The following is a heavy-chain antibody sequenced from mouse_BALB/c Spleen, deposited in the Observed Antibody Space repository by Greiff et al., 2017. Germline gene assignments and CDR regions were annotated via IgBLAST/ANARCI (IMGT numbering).Heavy chain of an antibody. CDR2: ISSGGSYT. V-gene: IGHV5-9-4*01. CDR1: GFTFSSYA. CDR3: ERRGHYPYFAY. D-gene: IGHD5-5*01. Sequence: EVMLVESGGGLVKPGGSLKLSCAASGFTFSSYAMSWVRQTPEKRLEWVAEISSGGSYTYYPDTVTGRFTISRYNTNNTLYLEMSSLRSEDTAMYYGERRGHYPYFAYWGQGTLVTVSS. J-gene: IGHJ3*01.